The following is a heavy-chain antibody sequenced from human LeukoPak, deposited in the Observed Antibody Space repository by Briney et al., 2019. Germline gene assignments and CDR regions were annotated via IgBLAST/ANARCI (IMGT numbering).Heavy chain of an antibody. V-gene: IGHV3-23*01. CDR1: GSTFSDYA. Sequence: GGSLRLSCAASGSTFSDYAMSWVRQAPGKGLEWISAISCTGGSGDITYYADSVKGRFTISRYNSKITLYLQMNSLRAEDTAVYYCAKDFYSVTSPRFDYWGQGTLVTVSS. CDR2: ISCTGGSGDIT. J-gene: IGHJ4*02. D-gene: IGHD4-23*01. CDR3: AKDFYSVTSPRFDY.